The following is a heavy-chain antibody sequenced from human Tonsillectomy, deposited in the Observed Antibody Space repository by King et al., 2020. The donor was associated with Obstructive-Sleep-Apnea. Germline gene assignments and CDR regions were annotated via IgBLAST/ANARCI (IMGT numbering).Heavy chain of an antibody. Sequence: VTLKESGPALVKPTQTLTLTCTFSGFSLSTSGMCVSWIRQPPGKALECLARIDWAEDKYYSTYLKTRLTISKDTSKNQVVLTMTNMHPMDTATYYCARSYYDFWSGPLGYWGQGTLVTVSS. V-gene: IGHV2-70*11. D-gene: IGHD3-3*01. J-gene: IGHJ4*02. CDR2: IDWAEDK. CDR1: GFSLSTSGMC. CDR3: ARSYYDFWSGPLGY.